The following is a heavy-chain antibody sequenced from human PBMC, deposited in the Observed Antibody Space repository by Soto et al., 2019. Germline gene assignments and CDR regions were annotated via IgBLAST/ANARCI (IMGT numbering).Heavy chain of an antibody. CDR3: ARDSCSGGSCYSPLVAFDI. V-gene: IGHV4-61*01. D-gene: IGHD2-15*01. Sequence: PSETLSLTCTVSGGPVSSGSYYWSWIRQPPGKGLEWIGYIYYSGSTNYNPSLKSRVTISVDTSKNQFSLKLSSVTAADTAVYYCARDSCSGGSCYSPLVAFDIWGQGTMVTVSS. J-gene: IGHJ3*02. CDR1: GGPVSSGSYY. CDR2: IYYSGST.